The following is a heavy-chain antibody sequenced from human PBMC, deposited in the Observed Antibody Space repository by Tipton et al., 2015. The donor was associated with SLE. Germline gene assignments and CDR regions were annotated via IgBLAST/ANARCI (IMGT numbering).Heavy chain of an antibody. V-gene: IGHV3-21*01. CDR2: ISSSSSYI. CDR3: ARVVNWDWYFDL. J-gene: IGHJ2*01. CDR1: GFTFSSYS. Sequence: SLRLSCAASGFTFSSYSMNWVRQAPGKGLEWVSSISSSSSYIYYADSVKGRFTISRDNAKNSLYLQMNSLRAEDTAVYYCARVVNWDWYFDLWGRGTLVTVSS. D-gene: IGHD1-1*01.